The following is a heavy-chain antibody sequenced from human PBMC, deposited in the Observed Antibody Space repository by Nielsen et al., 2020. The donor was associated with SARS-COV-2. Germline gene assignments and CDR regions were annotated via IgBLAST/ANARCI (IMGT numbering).Heavy chain of an antibody. CDR1: GFTFSNAW. CDR3: TTADYDILTGP. CDR2: IKSKTDGGTT. D-gene: IGHD3-9*01. J-gene: IGHJ4*02. V-gene: IGHV3-15*01. Sequence: ETLSLTCAASGFTFSNAWMSWVRQAPGKGLEWVGRIKSKTDGGTTDYAAPVKGRFTISRDDSKNTLYLQMNSLKTEDTAVYYCTTADYDILTGPWGQGTLVTVSS.